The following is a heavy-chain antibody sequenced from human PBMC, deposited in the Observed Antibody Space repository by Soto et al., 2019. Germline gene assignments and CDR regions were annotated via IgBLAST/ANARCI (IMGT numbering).Heavy chain of an antibody. V-gene: IGHV3-11*01. CDR3: ARVEFGYYSHLGS. J-gene: IGHJ5*01. CDR2: IDNAGGTI. Sequence: QVHLVESGGGLVKPGGSLRLSCVASGFAFWDYSMHWIRQSPGKGLEWLSYIDNAGGTIYYADSVTGRFTVSRDNDNRSHFLQLTALRAEDSAMYFCARVEFGYYSHLGSLGRGARVTVSS. D-gene: IGHD4-4*01. CDR1: GFAFWDYS.